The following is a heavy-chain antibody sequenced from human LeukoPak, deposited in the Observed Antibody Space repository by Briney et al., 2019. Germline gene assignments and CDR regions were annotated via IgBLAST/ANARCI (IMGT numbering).Heavy chain of an antibody. V-gene: IGHV4-39*02. D-gene: IGHD3-22*01. CDR3: ARDTYYYDSSGYPVGYFDY. CDR1: GGSISSSSYY. Sequence: PSETLSLTCTVSGGSISSSSYYWGWLRQPPGKGLEWIGSIYYSGSTYYNPSLKSRVTISVDTSKNQFSLKLSSVTAADTAVYYCARDTYYYDSSGYPVGYFDYWGQETLVTVSS. CDR2: IYYSGST. J-gene: IGHJ4*02.